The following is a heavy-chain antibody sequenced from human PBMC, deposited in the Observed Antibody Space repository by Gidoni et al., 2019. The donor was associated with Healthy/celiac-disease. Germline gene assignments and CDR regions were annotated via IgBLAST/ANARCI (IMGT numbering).Heavy chain of an antibody. D-gene: IGHD2-21*01. CDR3: ARGEIDPSRMAPNWFDP. V-gene: IGHV4-39*07. CDR1: GGSISSSSYY. J-gene: IGHJ5*02. Sequence: QLQLQESGPGLVKPSETLSLTCTVSGGSISSSSYYWGWIRQPPGKGLEWIGSIYYSGSTYYNPSLKSRVTISVDTSKNQFSLKLSSVTAADTAVYYCARGEIDPSRMAPNWFDPWGQGTLVTVSS. CDR2: IYYSGST.